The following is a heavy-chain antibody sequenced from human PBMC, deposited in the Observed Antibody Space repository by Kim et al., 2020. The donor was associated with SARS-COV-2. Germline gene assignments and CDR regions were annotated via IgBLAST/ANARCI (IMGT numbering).Heavy chain of an antibody. Sequence: ANYAQKFQGRVTITADESTSTAYMELSSLRSEDTAVYYCARLAAAETFDPWGQGTLVTVSS. D-gene: IGHD6-13*01. CDR3: ARLAAAETFDP. J-gene: IGHJ5*02. V-gene: IGHV1-69*01. CDR2: A.